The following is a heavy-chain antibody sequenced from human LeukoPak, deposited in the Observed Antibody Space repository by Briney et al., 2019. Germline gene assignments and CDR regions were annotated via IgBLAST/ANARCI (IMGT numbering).Heavy chain of an antibody. CDR2: IYYSGST. CDR3: ARETVTTVLDY. CDR1: GGSISRYY. J-gene: IGHJ4*02. V-gene: IGHV4-59*12. D-gene: IGHD4-17*01. Sequence: PSETQSLTCTVSGGSISRYYWSWIRQPPGKGLEWIGYIYYSGSTNYNPSLKSRVTISVDTSKNQFSLKLSSVTAADTAVYYCARETVTTVLDYWGQGTLVTLSS.